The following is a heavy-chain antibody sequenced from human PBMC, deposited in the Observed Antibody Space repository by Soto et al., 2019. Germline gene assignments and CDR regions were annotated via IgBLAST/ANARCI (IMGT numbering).Heavy chain of an antibody. CDR2: IYSSGNT. J-gene: IGHJ5*02. Sequence: SETLSLTCAVSGGSISGYYWTWIRQPAGKGLEWIGRIYSSGNTKYNPSLQSRVTMSLDTSNNQFSLRLTSVTAADTAVYYCARGQRFSDWFDPWGQGTLVTVSS. D-gene: IGHD3-3*01. CDR3: ARGQRFSDWFDP. V-gene: IGHV4-4*07. CDR1: GGSISGYY.